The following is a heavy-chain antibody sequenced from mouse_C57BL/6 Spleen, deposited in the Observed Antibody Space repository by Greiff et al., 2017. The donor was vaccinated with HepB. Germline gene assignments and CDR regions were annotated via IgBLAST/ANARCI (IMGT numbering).Heavy chain of an antibody. J-gene: IGHJ4*01. CDR2: IWSGGST. CDR3: ASPPPNQGYYAMDY. V-gene: IGHV2-2*01. D-gene: IGHD3-2*02. Sequence: VQLQQSGPGLVQPSQCLSITCTVSGFSLTSYGVHWVRQSPGKGLEWLGVIWSGGSTDYNAAFISRLSISKDNSKSQVFFKMNTLQADDTARYYCASPPPNQGYYAMDYWGKGTSVTVSS. CDR1: GFSLTSYG.